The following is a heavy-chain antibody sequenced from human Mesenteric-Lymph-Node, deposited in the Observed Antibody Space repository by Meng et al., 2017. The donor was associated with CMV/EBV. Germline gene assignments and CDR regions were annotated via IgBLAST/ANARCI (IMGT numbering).Heavy chain of an antibody. V-gene: IGHV3-48*03. CDR1: GFTFNSYE. D-gene: IGHD2-2*01. CDR3: ARRYCTSTSCRIDH. CDR2: ISSSGSAI. J-gene: IGHJ4*02. Sequence: SCAASGFTFNSYEMKWVRQAPGKGLEWVSYISSSGSAIYYADSVKGRFTISRDNAKNSLYLQMNSLRAEDTAVYYCARRYCTSTSCRIDHWGQGTLVTVSS.